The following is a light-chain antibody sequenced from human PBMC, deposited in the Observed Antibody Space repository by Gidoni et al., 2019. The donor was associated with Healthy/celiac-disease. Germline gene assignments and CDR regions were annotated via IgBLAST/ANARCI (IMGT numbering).Light chain of an antibody. CDR3: QQYGSSPTWT. J-gene: IGKJ1*01. Sequence: IVLTQSPGTLSLSPAERATLSCRASQSVSSSYLAWYQQKPGQAPRLLIYGASSRATGIPDRFSGSGSGTDCTLTISRLEPEEFAGYYCQQYGSSPTWTFXQXTKVEIK. CDR2: GAS. V-gene: IGKV3-20*01. CDR1: QSVSSSY.